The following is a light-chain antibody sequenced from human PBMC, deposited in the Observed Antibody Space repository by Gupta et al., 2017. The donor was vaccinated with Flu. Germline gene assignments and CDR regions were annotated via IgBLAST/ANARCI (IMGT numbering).Light chain of an antibody. CDR1: QNIRRY. CDR3: QQSYSRPWT. Sequence: GDRVTITCRASQNIRRYLSWYQQKPGKAPKLLIYGASSLQSGVPSTFSGSGSGTDFTLNISSLQPEDFATYYCQQSYSRPWTFGQGTEVEIK. V-gene: IGKV1-39*01. J-gene: IGKJ1*01. CDR2: GAS.